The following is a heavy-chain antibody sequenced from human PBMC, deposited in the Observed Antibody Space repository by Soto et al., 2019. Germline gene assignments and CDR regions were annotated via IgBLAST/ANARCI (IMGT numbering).Heavy chain of an antibody. Sequence: EVQLLESGGGLVQPGGSRRLSCAASGFTFSSYAMSWVRQAPGKGLEWVSAISGSGGSTYYADSVKGRFTISRDNSKNTLYLQMNSLRAEDTAVYYCAKDRADSSGYDYWGQGTLVTVSS. D-gene: IGHD3-22*01. CDR1: GFTFSSYA. CDR3: AKDRADSSGYDY. CDR2: ISGSGGST. V-gene: IGHV3-23*01. J-gene: IGHJ4*02.